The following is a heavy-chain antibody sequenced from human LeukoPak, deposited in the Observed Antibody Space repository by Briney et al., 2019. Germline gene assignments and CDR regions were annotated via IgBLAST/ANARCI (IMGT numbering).Heavy chain of an antibody. J-gene: IGHJ4*02. V-gene: IGHV4-39*07. CDR1: GGSISSSGYY. Sequence: PLETLSLTCTVSGGSISSSGYYWGWIRQPPGKGLEWIGSIYYSGSTYYNPSLKSRVTISVDTSKNQFSLKLSSVTAADTAVYYCARSSRELGGYAPWELMPPFDYWGQGTLVTVSS. CDR2: IYYSGST. CDR3: ARSSRELGGYAPWELMPPFDY. D-gene: IGHD1-7*01.